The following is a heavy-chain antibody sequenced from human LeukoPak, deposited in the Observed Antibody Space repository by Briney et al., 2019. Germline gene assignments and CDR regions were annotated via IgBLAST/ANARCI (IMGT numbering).Heavy chain of an antibody. J-gene: IGHJ3*02. CDR2: ISGSGGST. Sequence: GGSLRLSCAASGFTFSNSGMSWVRQAPGKGLEWVSAISGSGGSTYYADSVKGRFTISRDNSKNTLYLQMNSLRAEDTAVYYCAKVQSITMIVVVITEDAFDIWGQGTMVTVSS. V-gene: IGHV3-23*01. CDR1: GFTFSNSG. D-gene: IGHD3-22*01. CDR3: AKVQSITMIVVVITEDAFDI.